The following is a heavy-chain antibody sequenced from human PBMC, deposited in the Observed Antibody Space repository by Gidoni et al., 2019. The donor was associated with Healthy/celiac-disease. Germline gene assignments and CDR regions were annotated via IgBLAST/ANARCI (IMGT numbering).Heavy chain of an antibody. CDR1: GFSLSTSGVG. J-gene: IGHJ6*02. D-gene: IGHD3-22*01. Sequence: QITLKESGPTLVQPTQTLTLTCTFSGFSLSTSGVGVGWIRQPPGKALEWLALIYWNDDKRYSPSLKSRLTITKDTSKNQVVLTMTNMDPVDTATYYCAHSGGTTYYYDSSGYYYRYGMDVWGQGTTVTVSS. CDR3: AHSGGTTYYYDSSGYYYRYGMDV. V-gene: IGHV2-5*01. CDR2: IYWNDDK.